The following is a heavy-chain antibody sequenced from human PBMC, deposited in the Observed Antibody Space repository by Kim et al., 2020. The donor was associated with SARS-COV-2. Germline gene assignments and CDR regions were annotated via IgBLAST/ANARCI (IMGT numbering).Heavy chain of an antibody. V-gene: IGHV1-24*01. CDR3: ATEGTTVTMMGKNAFDI. CDR2: FDPEDGET. CDR1: GYTLTELS. D-gene: IGHD4-17*01. Sequence: ASVKVSCKVSGYTLTELSMHWVRQAPGKGLEWMGGFDPEDGETIYAQKFQGRVTMTEDTSTDTAYMELSSLRSEDTAVYYCATEGTTVTMMGKNAFDIWGQGTMVTVSS. J-gene: IGHJ3*02.